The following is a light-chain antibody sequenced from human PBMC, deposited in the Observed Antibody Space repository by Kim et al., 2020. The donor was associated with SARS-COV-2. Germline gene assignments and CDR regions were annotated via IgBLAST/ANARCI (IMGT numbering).Light chain of an antibody. V-gene: IGKV1-27*01. CDR1: QDIANS. CDR3: QQYNSAPWT. J-gene: IGKJ1*01. Sequence: ASIGDRVTITCRASQDIANSLAWYQQKPGKVPQFLIYAASTLQSGVPSRFSGSGSGTDFTLTIGSLQPEDVATYYCQQYNSAPWTFGPGTQLDIK. CDR2: AAS.